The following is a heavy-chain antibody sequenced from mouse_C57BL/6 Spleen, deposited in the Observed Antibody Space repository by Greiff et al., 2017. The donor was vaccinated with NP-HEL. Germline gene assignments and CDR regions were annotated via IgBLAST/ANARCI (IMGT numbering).Heavy chain of an antibody. J-gene: IGHJ2*01. CDR1: GFTFSDYG. CDR2: ISSGSSTI. CDR3: AKGISHFDY. V-gene: IGHV5-17*01. Sequence: EVKLMESGGGLVKPGGSLKLSCAASGFTFSDYGMHWVRQAPEKGLEWVAYISSGSSTIYSADTVTGRFTISRDKAKSTRFLQMTSLRSEDTAMYYCAKGISHFDYWGQGTTLTVSS. D-gene: IGHD6-2*01.